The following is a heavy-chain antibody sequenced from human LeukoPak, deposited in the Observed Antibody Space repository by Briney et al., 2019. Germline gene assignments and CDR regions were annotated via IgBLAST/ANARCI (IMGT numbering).Heavy chain of an antibody. Sequence: GGSLRLSCAASGFTFDDYAMHWVRQAPGKGLEWVSGISWDSGSVDSADSVKGRFTISRDNARNSLYLQMNSLRAEDTALYYCAKEVYGDYDNDAFDIWGQGTMVTVSS. CDR2: ISWDSGSV. D-gene: IGHD4-17*01. CDR3: AKEVYGDYDNDAFDI. J-gene: IGHJ3*02. CDR1: GFTFDDYA. V-gene: IGHV3-9*01.